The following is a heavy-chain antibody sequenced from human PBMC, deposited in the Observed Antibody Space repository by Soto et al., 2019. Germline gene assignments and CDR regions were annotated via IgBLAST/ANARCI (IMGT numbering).Heavy chain of an antibody. CDR3: ARDSRNYLNWFDP. CDR1: GFTFSSYS. CDR2: ISSSSSTI. D-gene: IGHD4-4*01. Sequence: PRGSLRLSCAASGFTFSSYSINWVRRAPGKGLEWVSYISSSSSTIYYADSVKGRFTISRDNAKNSLHLQMNSLRDEDTAVYYCARDSRNYLNWFDPWGQGTLVTVSS. V-gene: IGHV3-48*02. J-gene: IGHJ5*02.